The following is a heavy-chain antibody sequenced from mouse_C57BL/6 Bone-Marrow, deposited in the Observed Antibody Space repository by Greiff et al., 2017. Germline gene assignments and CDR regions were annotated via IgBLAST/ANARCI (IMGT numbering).Heavy chain of an antibody. D-gene: IGHD1-1*01. V-gene: IGHV1-59*01. Sequence: VQLQQPGAELVRPGTSVKLSCKASGYTFTSYWMHWVKQRPGQGLEWIGVIDPSDSYTNYNQKFKGKATLTVDTSSSTAYMQLSSLTSEDSAVYYCARPYYYGSSYRNYAMDYWGQGTSVTVSS. CDR1: GYTFTSYW. CDR3: ARPYYYGSSYRNYAMDY. CDR2: IDPSDSYT. J-gene: IGHJ4*01.